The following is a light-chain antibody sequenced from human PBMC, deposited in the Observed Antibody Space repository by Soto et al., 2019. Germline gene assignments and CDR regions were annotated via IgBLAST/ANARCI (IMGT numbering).Light chain of an antibody. CDR1: SSDVGSHKS. CDR2: EVS. CDR3: SSYISSITSHV. Sequence: QSALTQPPSVSGSPGQSVTISCSGSSSDVGSHKSVSWYKQAPGTSPKLIISEVSGRPSGVPDRPSESKSGNTASLTISGLQPEDEADYYCSSYISSITSHVFGTGTKVTVL. J-gene: IGLJ1*01. V-gene: IGLV2-18*02.